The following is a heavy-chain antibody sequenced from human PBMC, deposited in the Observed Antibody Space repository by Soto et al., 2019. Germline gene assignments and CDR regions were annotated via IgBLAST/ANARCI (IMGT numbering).Heavy chain of an antibody. CDR1: GWSFSGHS. V-gene: IGHV4-34*01. D-gene: IGHD3-22*01. CDR3: STRAYDTNGYYRFDH. J-gene: IGHJ5*01. Sequence: KPXETLSLTCAVDGWSFSGHSWTWIRQSPGKGLEWIGDINHSGRVNYSPSLKSRVTISLDTSKNQFSLTLSAVTAADTAMYYCSTRAYDTNGYYRFDHWGQGTLVTVSS. CDR2: INHSGRV.